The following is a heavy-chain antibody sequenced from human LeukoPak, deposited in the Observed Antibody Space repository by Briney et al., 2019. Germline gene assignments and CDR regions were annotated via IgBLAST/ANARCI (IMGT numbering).Heavy chain of an antibody. CDR1: GGTFSSYA. CDR3: AREHYYGSGSYPY. V-gene: IGHV1-69*06. Sequence: ASVKVSCKASGGTFSSYAISWVRQAPGQGLEWMGGIIPIFGTANYAQKFQGRVTITADKSTSTAYMELSSLRSEDTAVYYCAREHYYGSGSYPYWGQGTLVTVSS. D-gene: IGHD3-10*01. CDR2: IIPIFGTA. J-gene: IGHJ4*02.